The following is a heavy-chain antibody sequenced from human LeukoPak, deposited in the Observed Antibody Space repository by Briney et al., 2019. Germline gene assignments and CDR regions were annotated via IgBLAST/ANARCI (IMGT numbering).Heavy chain of an antibody. CDR2: IQYDGTKK. Sequence: GGSLRLSCVASGFTFSSNGMHWVREAPGKGLEWMTFIQYDGTKKYYADSVKGRFNISRDNSKNTLYLEMNSLRAEDTAVYYCAKDIGSYYDYWGQGILVTVSS. CDR3: AKDIGSYYDY. D-gene: IGHD3-10*01. V-gene: IGHV3-30*02. J-gene: IGHJ4*02. CDR1: GFTFSSNG.